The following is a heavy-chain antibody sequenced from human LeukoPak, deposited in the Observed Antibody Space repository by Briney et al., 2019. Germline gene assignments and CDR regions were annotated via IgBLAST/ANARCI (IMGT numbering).Heavy chain of an antibody. Sequence: SETLSLTCTVSGXFTSSNYWSWIRQPPGKGLEWIGYIYYSGSTNYNPSLKSRVAISVDTSKNQFSLKVSSVSAADTAVYYCASGHYADYYFDYWGQGTLVTVSS. V-gene: IGHV4-59*01. CDR3: ASGHYADYYFDY. D-gene: IGHD4-17*01. J-gene: IGHJ4*02. CDR1: GXFTSSNY. CDR2: IYYSGST.